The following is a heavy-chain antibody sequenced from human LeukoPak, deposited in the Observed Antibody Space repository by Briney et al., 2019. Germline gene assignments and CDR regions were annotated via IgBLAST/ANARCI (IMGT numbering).Heavy chain of an antibody. J-gene: IGHJ4*02. V-gene: IGHV3-20*04. D-gene: IGHD2-21*02. CDR2: INWNGGST. CDR3: ARDYCGGDCYPFDY. Sequence: PGGSLRLSCAVSGFTFDDYGMSWVRHVPGKGLEWVSGINWNGGSTGYADSVKGRFTISRDNAKKSVYLKMNNLRGDDTALYYCARDYCGGDCYPFDYWGQGILVTVSS. CDR1: GFTFDDYG.